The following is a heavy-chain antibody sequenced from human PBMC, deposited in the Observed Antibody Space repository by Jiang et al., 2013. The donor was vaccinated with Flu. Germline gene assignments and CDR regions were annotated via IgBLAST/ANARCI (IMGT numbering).Heavy chain of an antibody. V-gene: IGHV4-34*01. Sequence: LLKPSETLSLTCAVYGGSFSGYYWSWIRQPPGKGLEWIGEINHSGSTNYNPSLKSRVTISVDTSKNQFSLKLSSVTAADTAVYYCARGQNAFDIWGQGTMVTVSS. CDR3: ARGQNAFDI. CDR1: GGSFSGYY. CDR2: INHSGST. J-gene: IGHJ3*02.